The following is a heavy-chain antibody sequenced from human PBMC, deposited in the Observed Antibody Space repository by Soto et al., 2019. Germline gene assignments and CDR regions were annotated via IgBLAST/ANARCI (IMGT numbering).Heavy chain of an antibody. CDR1: GFTFSSYG. CDR2: ISYDGSNN. J-gene: IGHJ6*02. CDR3: ANGLGGATQPWDYYYYCMDV. V-gene: IGHV3-30*18. D-gene: IGHD1-26*01. Sequence: QVQLVESGGGVVQPGRSLRLSCAVSGFTFSSYGMHWVRQAPSKGLEWVEVISYDGSNNYYADSVKGRFTISRDTSRNTLYLQMNSLRSEDTAGYYCANGLGGATQPWDYYYYCMDVWGQGTTDTVS.